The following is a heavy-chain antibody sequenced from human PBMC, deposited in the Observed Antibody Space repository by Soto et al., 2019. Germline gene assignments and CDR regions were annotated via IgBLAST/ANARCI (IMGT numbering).Heavy chain of an antibody. CDR1: GGSISSSNW. Sequence: SETLSLTCAVSGGSISSSNWWSWVRQPPGKGLEWIGEIYHSGSTNYNPSLKSRVTISVDTSKNQFSLKLSSVTAADTAVYYCARLREGPDGDTAMVDFDYWGQGTLVTVSS. D-gene: IGHD5-18*01. J-gene: IGHJ4*02. CDR3: ARLREGPDGDTAMVDFDY. CDR2: IYHSGST. V-gene: IGHV4-4*02.